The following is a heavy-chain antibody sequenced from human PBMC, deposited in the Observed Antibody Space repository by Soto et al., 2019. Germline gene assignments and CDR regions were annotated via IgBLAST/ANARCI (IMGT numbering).Heavy chain of an antibody. CDR1: GFTFSSYA. V-gene: IGHV3-23*01. J-gene: IGHJ5*02. D-gene: IGHD3-22*01. CDR3: AKDGRITMIVVVTPNWFDP. Sequence: GGSLRLSCAASGFTFSSYAMSWVRQAPGKGLEWVSAISGSGGSTYYADSVKGRFTISRDNSKNTLYLQMNSLRAEDTAVYYCAKDGRITMIVVVTPNWFDPWGQGTLVTVSS. CDR2: ISGSGGST.